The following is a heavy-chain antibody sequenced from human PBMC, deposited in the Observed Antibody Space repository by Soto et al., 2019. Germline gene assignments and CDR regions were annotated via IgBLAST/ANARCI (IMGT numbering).Heavy chain of an antibody. J-gene: IGHJ5*02. CDR2: ISGSGGST. D-gene: IGHD3-3*01. CDR1: GFTFSSYA. Sequence: PGGSLRLSCAASGFTFSSYAMSWVRQAPGKGLEWVSAISGSGGSTYYADSVKGRFTISRDNSKNTLYLQMNSLRAEDTAVYYCAKGERTIFGVVPVQNWFDPWGQGTLVTVSS. CDR3: AKGERTIFGVVPVQNWFDP. V-gene: IGHV3-23*01.